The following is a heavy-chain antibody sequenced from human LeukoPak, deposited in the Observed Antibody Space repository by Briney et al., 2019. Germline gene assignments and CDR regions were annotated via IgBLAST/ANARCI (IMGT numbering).Heavy chain of an antibody. CDR3: ARMRVAACWNWFDP. Sequence: GGSLKISCKGSGYSFTSYWIGWVRQMPGKGLEWMGIIYPGDSDTRYSPSFQGQVTISADKSISTAYLQWSSLRASDTAMYYCARMRVAACWNWFDPWGQGTLVTVSS. J-gene: IGHJ5*02. CDR1: GYSFTSYW. D-gene: IGHD6-6*01. CDR2: IYPGDSDT. V-gene: IGHV5-51*01.